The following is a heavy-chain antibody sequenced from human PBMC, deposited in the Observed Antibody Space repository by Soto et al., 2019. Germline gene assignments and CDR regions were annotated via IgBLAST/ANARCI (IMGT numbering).Heavy chain of an antibody. V-gene: IGHV1-69*01. D-gene: IGHD2-2*01. Sequence: QVQLVQSGAEVKKPGSSVKVSCKASGGTFGSYAISWVRQAPGQGLEWMGGIIPIPGTANYAQKFQGRVTIAAEESTSTAYMARSSLRSEVTAVYYCSRSQGSSTSLEIYYYYYYGMDVWGQGTTVTVSS. CDR1: GGTFGSYA. CDR2: IIPIPGTA. CDR3: SRSQGSSTSLEIYYYYYYGMDV. J-gene: IGHJ6*02.